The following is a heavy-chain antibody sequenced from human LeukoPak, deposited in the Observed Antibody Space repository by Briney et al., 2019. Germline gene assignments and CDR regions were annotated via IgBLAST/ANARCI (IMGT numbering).Heavy chain of an antibody. J-gene: IGHJ3*02. V-gene: IGHV3-11*01. CDR2: ISHTGDSI. CDR3: ARGYGSGYYYI. Sequence: PGGSLRLSCAASGFTFSNAWMSWVRQAPGKGLEWISYISHTGDSIFYADSVRGRFTISRDNAKNSLYLQMDSLRAEDTAVYYCARGYGSGYYYIWGQGTMVTVSS. CDR1: GFTFSNAW. D-gene: IGHD3-22*01.